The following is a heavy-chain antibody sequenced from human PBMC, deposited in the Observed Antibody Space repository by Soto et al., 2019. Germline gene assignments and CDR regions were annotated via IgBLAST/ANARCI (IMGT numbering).Heavy chain of an antibody. CDR3: ARNAAYDSVWGNSDGNDS. CDR2: IYYSGAT. D-gene: IGHD3-16*01. J-gene: IGHJ4*02. CDR1: GGSISSNSYY. V-gene: IGHV4-39*01. Sequence: SETLSLTCTVSGGSISSNSYYWDWIRQPPGKGLEWIGSIYYSGATYYNPSLQSRVTISVDTSKNQFSLHLSSVTAADTAVYYCARNAAYDSVWGNSDGNDSWGQGTLVTVSS.